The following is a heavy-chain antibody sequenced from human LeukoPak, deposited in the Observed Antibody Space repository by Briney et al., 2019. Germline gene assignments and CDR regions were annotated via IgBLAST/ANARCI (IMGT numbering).Heavy chain of an antibody. V-gene: IGHV3-7*01. CDR3: ARVYHITMVRAFDY. D-gene: IGHD3-10*01. J-gene: IGHJ4*02. Sequence: DSVKGRFTISRDNARNSLYLQMNSLRAEDTAVYYCARVYHITMVRAFDYWGQGTLVTVSS.